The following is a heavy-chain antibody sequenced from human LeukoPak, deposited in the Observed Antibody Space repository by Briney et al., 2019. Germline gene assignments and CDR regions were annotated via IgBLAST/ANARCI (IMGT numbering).Heavy chain of an antibody. J-gene: IGHJ4*02. D-gene: IGHD4-17*01. CDR2: IGTAGDT. CDR3: ARADYGDSFFDY. Sequence: GGSLRLSCAASGFTFSSYDMHWVRQATGKGLEWVSAIGTAGDTYYPGSVKGRFTISRENAKNSLYLQMNSLRAGDTAVYYCARADYGDSFFDYWGQGTLVTVSS. CDR1: GFTFSSYD. V-gene: IGHV3-13*01.